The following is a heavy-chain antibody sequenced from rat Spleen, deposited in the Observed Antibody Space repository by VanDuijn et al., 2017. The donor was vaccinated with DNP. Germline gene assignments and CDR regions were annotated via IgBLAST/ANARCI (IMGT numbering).Heavy chain of an antibody. CDR3: ARITTPYGY. CDR2: MWRDGDT. V-gene: IGHV2-32*01. J-gene: IGHJ2*01. D-gene: IGHD1-10*01. Sequence: QVQLRESGPGLVQPSQTLSLACTVSGFPLTSYHVHWVRQPPGKGLEWMGVMWRDGDTSYNSVLKSRLSINRDTSKSQVFLKMNSLQSEDTATYYCARITTPYGYWGQGVMVTVSS. CDR1: GFPLTSYH.